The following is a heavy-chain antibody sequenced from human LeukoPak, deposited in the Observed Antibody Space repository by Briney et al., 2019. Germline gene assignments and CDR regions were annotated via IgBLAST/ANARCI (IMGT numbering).Heavy chain of an antibody. Sequence: GGSLRLSCAASGFTFSDCYMSWIRQAPGKGLEWVSYISSSSSYTNYADSVKGRFTISRDNAKNSLYLQMNSLRAEDTAVYYCARGGFSGWYPVSGTNFDYWGQGTLVTVSS. J-gene: IGHJ4*02. V-gene: IGHV3-11*06. D-gene: IGHD6-19*01. CDR2: ISSSSSYT. CDR3: ARGGFSGWYPVSGTNFDY. CDR1: GFTFSDCY.